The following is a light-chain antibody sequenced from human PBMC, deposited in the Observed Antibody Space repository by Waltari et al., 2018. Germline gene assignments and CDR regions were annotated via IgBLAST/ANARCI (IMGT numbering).Light chain of an antibody. V-gene: IGKV1-13*02. CDR2: DAS. CDR1: QAISSA. Sequence: AVQLTQSPSSLSASVGDRVTITCRASQAISSALAWYQQKPGKAPNLLIYDASNLESGVPSRFSGSGSGTDFTLTISSLQPEDFATYYCQQSYSSPQITFGQGTRLEIK. J-gene: IGKJ5*01. CDR3: QQSYSSPQIT.